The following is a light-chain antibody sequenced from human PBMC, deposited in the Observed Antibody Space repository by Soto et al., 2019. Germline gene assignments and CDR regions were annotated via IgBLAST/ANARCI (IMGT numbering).Light chain of an antibody. Sequence: QSALTQPPSVSGSPGQSVTISCTGTSSDVDIYNRVSWYQQPPGTAPKLIIFEVNNRPPGVPDRFSGSKSGNTASLIISGLQAEGEADYFCTLFTVSGTFVFGTGTKLTVL. CDR3: TLFTVSGTFV. V-gene: IGLV2-18*01. CDR1: SSDVDIYNR. J-gene: IGLJ1*01. CDR2: EVN.